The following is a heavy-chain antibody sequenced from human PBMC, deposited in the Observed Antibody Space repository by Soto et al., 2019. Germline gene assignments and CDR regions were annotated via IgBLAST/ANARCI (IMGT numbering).Heavy chain of an antibody. CDR2: ISGSGGST. J-gene: IGHJ5*02. CDR3: AKEKGGGSCYICWFDP. V-gene: IGHV3-23*01. CDR1: GFTFSSYA. D-gene: IGHD2-15*01. Sequence: GGSLRLSCAASGFTFSSYAMSWVRQAPGKGLEWVSAISGSGGSTYYADSVKGRFTISRDNSKNTLYLQMNSLRAEDTAVYYCAKEKGGGSCYICWFDPWGQGTLVTVSS.